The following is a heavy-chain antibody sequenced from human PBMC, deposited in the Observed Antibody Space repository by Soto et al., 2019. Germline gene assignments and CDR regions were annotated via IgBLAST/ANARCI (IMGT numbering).Heavy chain of an antibody. CDR2: IDSDGSRI. J-gene: IGHJ4*02. CDR3: VRTSLVVAVATREDF. Sequence: QTGGSLRLSCAASGFTFSNYWMHWVRQAPGKGLVWVSRIDSDGSRITYADFVKGRFTISRDNAKNTVYLHMNSLTAEDTAVYYCVRTSLVVAVATREDFWGQGTLVTVSS. D-gene: IGHD2-15*01. V-gene: IGHV3-74*01. CDR1: GFTFSNYW.